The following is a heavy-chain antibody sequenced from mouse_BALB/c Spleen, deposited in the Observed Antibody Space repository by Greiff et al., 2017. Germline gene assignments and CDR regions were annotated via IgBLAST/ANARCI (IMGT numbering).Heavy chain of an antibody. D-gene: IGHD2-2*01. CDR3: AKYGYETWFAY. CDR1: GFTFSSYA. V-gene: IGHV5-9-4*01. Sequence: EVKLVESGGGLVKPGGSLKLSCAASGFTFSSYAMSWVRQSPEKRLEWVAEISSGGSYTYYPDTVTGRFTISRDNAKNTLYLEMSSLRSEDTAMYYCAKYGYETWFAYWGQGTLVTVSA. J-gene: IGHJ3*01. CDR2: ISSGGSYT.